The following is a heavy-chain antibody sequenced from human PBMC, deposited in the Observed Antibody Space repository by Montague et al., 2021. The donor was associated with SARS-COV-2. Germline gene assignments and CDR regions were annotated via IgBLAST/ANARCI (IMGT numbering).Heavy chain of an antibody. D-gene: IGHD3-10*01. CDR1: GFSLTTDGMC. Sequence: PALVTPTQTLALTCTFYGFSLTTDGMCVSWIRQPPGKALEWLARIDWDDDKYYSTSLKTRLTISKDTSKNQAVLTMTNMNPADTATYYLARNGVEFRGSEKYYSGNWLDPWGQGTLVTVSS. J-gene: IGHJ5*02. V-gene: IGHV2-70*11. CDR2: IDWDDDK. CDR3: ARNGVEFRGSEKYYSGNWLDP.